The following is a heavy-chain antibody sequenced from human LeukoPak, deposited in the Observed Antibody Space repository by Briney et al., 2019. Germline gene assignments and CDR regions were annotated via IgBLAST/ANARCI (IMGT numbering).Heavy chain of an antibody. D-gene: IGHD3-3*01. CDR1: GYTLTELS. CDR2: MNPNSGNT. V-gene: IGHV1-8*01. CDR3: ARAFDFWNGHMDY. Sequence: ASVKVSCKVSGYTLTELSMHWVRRATGQGLEWMGWMNPNSGNTGYAQKFRGRVTMTRNTSISTAYMELSSLRSEDTAVYYCARAFDFWNGHMDYWGQGTLVTLSS. J-gene: IGHJ4*02.